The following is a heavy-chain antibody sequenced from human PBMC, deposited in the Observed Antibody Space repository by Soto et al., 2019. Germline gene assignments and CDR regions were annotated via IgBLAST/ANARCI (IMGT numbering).Heavy chain of an antibody. CDR2: IYWDDDK. D-gene: IGHD7-27*01. Sequence: QITLKESGPTLVKPTQTLTLTCTFSGFSLSTSGVGVGWIRQPPGKALEWLALIYWDDDKRYSPSLKSRLTITKDTSKNQVVLTMTIMDPVDTATYYCAHSLIPNWGSRGAFDYWGQGTLVTVCS. V-gene: IGHV2-5*02. CDR1: GFSLSTSGVG. J-gene: IGHJ4*02. CDR3: AHSLIPNWGSRGAFDY.